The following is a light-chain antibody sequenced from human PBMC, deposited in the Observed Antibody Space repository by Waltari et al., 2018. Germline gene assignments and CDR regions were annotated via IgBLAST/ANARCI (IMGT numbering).Light chain of an antibody. Sequence: ELVLTQSPAILSLSPGERATLSCRASHSISNELNWYLQKPGQAPRLLIYDASDRASGTPARFSGSGSGTDFTLTINSPETEDSAVYYCQQRFKWPLTFGGGTKVEIK. CDR1: HSISNE. CDR2: DAS. J-gene: IGKJ4*01. V-gene: IGKV3-11*01. CDR3: QQRFKWPLT.